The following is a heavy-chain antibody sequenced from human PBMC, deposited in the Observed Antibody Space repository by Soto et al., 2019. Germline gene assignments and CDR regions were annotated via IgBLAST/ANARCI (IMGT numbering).Heavy chain of an antibody. Sequence: SETLSLTCTVSGGSISSYYWSWIRQPAGKGLEWIGRIYTSGSTNYNPSLKSRVTMSVDTSKIQFSLKLSSVTAADTAVYYCARDRILVGYYYYGMDVWGQGTTVTVS. CDR2: IYTSGST. D-gene: IGHD2-8*02. J-gene: IGHJ6*02. CDR1: GGSISSYY. CDR3: ARDRILVGYYYYGMDV. V-gene: IGHV4-4*07.